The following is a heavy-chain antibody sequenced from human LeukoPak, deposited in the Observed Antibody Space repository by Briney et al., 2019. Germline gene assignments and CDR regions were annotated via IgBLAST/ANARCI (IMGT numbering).Heavy chain of an antibody. CDR3: VRDRELNY. J-gene: IGHJ4*02. V-gene: IGHV4-39*07. CDR1: GGSISGSSYY. CDR2: IYYSGST. Sequence: SETLSLTCTVSGGSISGSSYYWGWIRQPPGKGLEWIGSIYYSGSTYYNPSLKSRATISADTSKNQFSLQLSSVTAADTAVYYCVRDRELNYWGQGILVTVSS. D-gene: IGHD1-7*01.